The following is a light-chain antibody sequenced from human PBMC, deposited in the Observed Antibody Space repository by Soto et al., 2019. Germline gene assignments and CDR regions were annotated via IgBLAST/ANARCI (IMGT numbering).Light chain of an antibody. CDR3: TSWTTSTTMI. CDR1: SSDIGAYNF. Sequence: QSALTQPASVSGSPGQSITISCTGTSSDIGAYNFVSWYQQHPGKAPKLMLYDVNIRPSGVSNRFSGSKSGNTAFLTISGLQAEDEADYYCTSWTTSTTMIFGGGTKRNVL. J-gene: IGLJ2*01. V-gene: IGLV2-14*03. CDR2: DVN.